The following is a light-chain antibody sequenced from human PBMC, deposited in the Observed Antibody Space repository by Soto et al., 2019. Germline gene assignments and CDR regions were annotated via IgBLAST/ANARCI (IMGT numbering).Light chain of an antibody. J-gene: IGKJ1*01. CDR3: QQYNSYWT. V-gene: IGKV1-5*01. CDR1: QSISSW. Sequence: DIQMTQSPSTLSASVGDRVTITCRARQSISSWLDWYQQKPGKAPKLLIYDASSLDSGVPSRFSGSGSGTEFTLTISSLQPDDFATYYCQQYNSYWTFGQGTKVEIK. CDR2: DAS.